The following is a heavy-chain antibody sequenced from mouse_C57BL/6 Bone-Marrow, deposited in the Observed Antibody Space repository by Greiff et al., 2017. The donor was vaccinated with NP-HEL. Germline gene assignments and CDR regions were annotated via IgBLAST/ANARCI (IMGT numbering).Heavy chain of an antibody. CDR3: ARRGVYGNSYFDY. D-gene: IGHD2-1*01. Sequence: QVQLQQSGAELVKPGASFKISFQASGSTFPDYSINWVQQRPGPGLEWIGKLGPGCGSPSYNEKFKGKATLTADKSSSTAYMQLSSLTSEDSAVYFCARRGVYGNSYFDYWGQGTTLTVSS. CDR1: GSTFPDYS. CDR2: LGPGCGSP. V-gene: IGHV1-77*01. J-gene: IGHJ2*01.